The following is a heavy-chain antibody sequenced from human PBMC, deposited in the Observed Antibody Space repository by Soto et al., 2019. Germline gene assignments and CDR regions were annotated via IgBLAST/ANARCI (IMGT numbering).Heavy chain of an antibody. D-gene: IGHD3-3*01. CDR1: GGSIRSSSSY. V-gene: IGHV4-39*01. CDR2: IYYSGST. Sequence: QLQLQESGPGLVKPSETLSLTCTVSGGSIRSSSSYWDWIRQPPGKGLEWIGSIYYSGSTYYNPSLKSRAIISMDKSKNQFSLNVSSVTAADTSVYYCARRRGVVQDGMDVWGQGTTVIVSS. CDR3: ARRRGVVQDGMDV. J-gene: IGHJ6*02.